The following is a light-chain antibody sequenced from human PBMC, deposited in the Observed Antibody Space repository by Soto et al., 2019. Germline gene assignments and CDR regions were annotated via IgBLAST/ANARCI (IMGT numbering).Light chain of an antibody. CDR1: SSDVGSYNL. J-gene: IGLJ3*02. V-gene: IGLV2-23*02. CDR2: EVS. CDR3: CAYAGSSTFRV. Sequence: QSALTQPASVSGSPGQSITISCTGTSSDVGSYNLVSWYQQHPGKAPKLMLYEVSKRPSGVSNRFSGSKSGNTASLTISGLQSEDEADYYCCAYAGSSTFRVFGGGTTVTVL.